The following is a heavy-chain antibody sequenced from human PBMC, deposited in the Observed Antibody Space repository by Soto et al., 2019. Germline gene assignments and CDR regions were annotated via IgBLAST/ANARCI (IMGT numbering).Heavy chain of an antibody. CDR2: IYYAVTT. Sequence: SETLSLTGTVSAGSFSPNYCTWIRQSPGKRLEWIGYIYYAVTTSYNPSHKSRATISLETSKSQFSLRVTVVTAADTDVYYGGRVGACYKSLGVWGPRTLVTV. V-gene: IGHV4-59*08. D-gene: IGHD1-1*01. CDR3: GRVGACYKSLGV. CDR1: AGSFSPNY. J-gene: IGHJ4*01.